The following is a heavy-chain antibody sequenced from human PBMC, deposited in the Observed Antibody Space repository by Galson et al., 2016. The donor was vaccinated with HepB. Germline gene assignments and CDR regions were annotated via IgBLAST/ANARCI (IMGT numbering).Heavy chain of an antibody. V-gene: IGHV3-53*01. CDR2: IYSGGGT. D-gene: IGHD4-17*01. J-gene: IGHJ5*02. Sequence: SLRLSCAASGFTVSDNYMSWVRQAPGEGLEWVSLIYSGGGTLYADSVKGRFTISRDHSKNTLYLQMNSLRVEDTAVYYCATDGNADSPWGQGTLVTVSS. CDR1: GFTVSDNY. CDR3: ATDGNADSP.